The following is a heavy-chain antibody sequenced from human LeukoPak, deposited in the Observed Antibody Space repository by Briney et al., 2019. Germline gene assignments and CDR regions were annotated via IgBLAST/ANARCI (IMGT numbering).Heavy chain of an antibody. Sequence: GGSLRLSCAASGFTFSSYAMSWVRQAPGKGLEWVSGISGSGGSTYYADSVKGRFTIARDNYKNTLYLQMNSLRAEDTAVYYCAKDQTAMIEYYFDYWGQGTLVTVSS. D-gene: IGHD5-18*01. CDR2: ISGSGGST. V-gene: IGHV3-23*01. CDR1: GFTFSSYA. CDR3: AKDQTAMIEYYFDY. J-gene: IGHJ4*02.